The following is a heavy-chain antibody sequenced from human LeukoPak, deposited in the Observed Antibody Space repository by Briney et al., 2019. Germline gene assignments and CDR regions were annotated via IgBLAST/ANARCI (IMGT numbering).Heavy chain of an antibody. Sequence: GGSLRLSCAASGFTFSSHSMNWVRHPPGKGLEWVLSIDSSSGYTYYADSVQGRFTISRDNAKSSLYLQMNSLGVEDTAVYYCARDANEQWSVLGVYHYGFDVWGQGTTLTVSS. V-gene: IGHV3-21*01. CDR1: GFTFSSHS. CDR2: IDSSSGYT. J-gene: IGHJ6*02. D-gene: IGHD6-19*01. CDR3: ARDANEQWSVLGVYHYGFDV.